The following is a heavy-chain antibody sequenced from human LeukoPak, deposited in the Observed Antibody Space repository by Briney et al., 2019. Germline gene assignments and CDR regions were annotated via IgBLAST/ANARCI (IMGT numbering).Heavy chain of an antibody. CDR3: ATGAASIGWLSHDH. CDR1: GFTFSSFS. D-gene: IGHD2-15*01. J-gene: IGHJ4*02. Sequence: GGSLRLSCATSGFTFSSFSMSWVRQTPGKGLEWVSDISGSPSITKYADSVKGRFIISRDNSKNALFLQMNSLTAEDTAVYYCATGAASIGWLSHDHWGQGTLVTVSS. V-gene: IGHV3-23*01. CDR2: ISGSPSIT.